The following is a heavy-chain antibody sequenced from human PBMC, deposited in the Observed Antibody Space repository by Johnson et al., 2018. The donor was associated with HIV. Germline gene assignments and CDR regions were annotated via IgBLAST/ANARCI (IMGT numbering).Heavy chain of an antibody. J-gene: IGHJ3*02. CDR3: AKDVVAVAGNDAFDI. Sequence: VQLVESGGGLVQPGRSLRLSCTASGFTFGDYAMSWVRQAPGKGLEWVGFIRSKAYGGTTEYAASVKGRFTISRDDSKSIAYLQMNSLKTEYTAVYYCAKDVVAVAGNDAFDIWGQGTMVTVSS. D-gene: IGHD6-19*01. CDR1: GFTFGDYA. V-gene: IGHV3-49*04. CDR2: IRSKAYGGTT.